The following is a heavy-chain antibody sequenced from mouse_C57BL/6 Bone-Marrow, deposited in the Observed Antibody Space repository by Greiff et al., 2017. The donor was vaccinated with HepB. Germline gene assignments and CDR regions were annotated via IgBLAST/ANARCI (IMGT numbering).Heavy chain of an antibody. CDR2: IHPNSGST. J-gene: IGHJ4*01. V-gene: IGHV1-64*01. CDR1: GYTFTSYW. D-gene: IGHD2-4*01. CDR3: ERSGDYDYDMDY. Sequence: QVQLQQPGAELVKPGASVKLSCKASGYTFTSYWMHWVKQRPGQGLEWIGMIHPNSGSTNYNEKFKSKATLTVDKSSSTAYMQLSSLTSEDSAVYYCERSGDYDYDMDYGGQGTSVTVTA.